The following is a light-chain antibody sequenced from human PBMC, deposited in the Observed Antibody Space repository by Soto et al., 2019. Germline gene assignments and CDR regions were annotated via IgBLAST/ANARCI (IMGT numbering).Light chain of an antibody. V-gene: IGLV1-44*01. CDR3: AAWDDSLLWV. Sequence: QSVLTQSPSASGTPGQRVTISCSGSSSNIGSNTVNWYQQLPGTAPKLLIYSNNQRPSGVPDRFSGSKSGTSASLAISGLQSEDEADYYCAAWDDSLLWVFGGGTKLTVL. J-gene: IGLJ3*02. CDR1: SSNIGSNT. CDR2: SNN.